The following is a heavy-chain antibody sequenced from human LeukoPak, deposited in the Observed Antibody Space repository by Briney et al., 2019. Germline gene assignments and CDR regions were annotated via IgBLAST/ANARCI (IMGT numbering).Heavy chain of an antibody. Sequence: GASVKVSCKASVYTFTGYYMHWVRQAPGQGLEWMGWINPNSGGTNYAHKFQGRVTMTRDTSISTAYMELSRLRSDDTAVYYCARAKWLQSFDYWRQGTLVTVRS. CDR1: VYTFTGYY. CDR3: ARAKWLQSFDY. J-gene: IGHJ4*02. D-gene: IGHD5-24*01. V-gene: IGHV1-2*02. CDR2: INPNSGGT.